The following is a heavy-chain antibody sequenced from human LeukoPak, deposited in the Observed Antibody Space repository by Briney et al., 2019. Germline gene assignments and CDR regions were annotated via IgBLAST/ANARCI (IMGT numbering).Heavy chain of an antibody. CDR2: INGDGTST. J-gene: IGHJ4*02. Sequence: PGGSLRLSCAAPGFTLSSYWMHWVRQAPGKGLVWVSRINGDGTSTSYADSVKGRLTSSRDNAKNTLYLQMNSLRVEDTAVYYCTSHLRAARDYWGQGTLVTVSS. V-gene: IGHV3-74*01. CDR3: TSHLRAARDY. D-gene: IGHD2-15*01. CDR1: GFTLSSYW.